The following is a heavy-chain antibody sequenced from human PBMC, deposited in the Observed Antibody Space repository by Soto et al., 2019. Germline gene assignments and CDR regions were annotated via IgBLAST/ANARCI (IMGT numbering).Heavy chain of an antibody. CDR1: GFVFSDFD. V-gene: IGHV3-30*18. Sequence: ESGGGVVQPGRSLRLSCVGSGFVFSDFDMNWVRQAPGKGLEWVAVISFDGKKKYYADSVKGRFSISRDNSKNTVSLQINSLGAEDTAVYYCAKNRRMIVAVIDAFDNWGQGTMVTVSS. D-gene: IGHD3-22*01. CDR2: ISFDGKKK. J-gene: IGHJ3*02. CDR3: AKNRRMIVAVIDAFDN.